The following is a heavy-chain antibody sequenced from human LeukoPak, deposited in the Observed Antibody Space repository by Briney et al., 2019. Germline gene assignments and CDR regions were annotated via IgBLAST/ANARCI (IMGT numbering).Heavy chain of an antibody. Sequence: ASVKVSCKVSGYTLTELSMHWVRQAPGQGLEWMGWMNPNSGKTGYAQSFQGRVTMTRDTSTDTAYMELNSLRSEDTAVYYCARDYFETSGSVYHFYGLDVWGLGTTVTVSS. CDR3: ARDYFETSGSVYHFYGLDV. D-gene: IGHD3-22*01. J-gene: IGHJ6*02. V-gene: IGHV1-24*01. CDR2: MNPNSGKT. CDR1: GYTLTELS.